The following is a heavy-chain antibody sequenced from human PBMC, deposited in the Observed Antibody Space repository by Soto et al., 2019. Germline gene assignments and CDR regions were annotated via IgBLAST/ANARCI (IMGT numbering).Heavy chain of an antibody. CDR3: LGWLNVNWVDP. Sequence: QVKPQQWGAGLLKPSETLSLTCAVYGGSFSSYYWSWIRQSPGKGLEWIGEINHSGSPIYNPSLKSRISISVDTSKKQFYLKLSSVTAADTAVYYCLGWLNVNWVDPWGQGTLVTVSS. CDR1: GGSFSSYY. J-gene: IGHJ5*02. V-gene: IGHV4-34*01. D-gene: IGHD6-19*01. CDR2: INHSGSP.